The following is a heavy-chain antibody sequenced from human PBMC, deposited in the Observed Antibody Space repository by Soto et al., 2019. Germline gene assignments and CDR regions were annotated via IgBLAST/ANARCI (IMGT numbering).Heavy chain of an antibody. CDR2: ISYDGSNK. D-gene: IGHD3-16*01. V-gene: IGHV3-30-3*01. J-gene: IGHJ3*02. Sequence: QVQLVESGGGVVQPGRSLRLSCAASGFTFSSYAMHWVRQAPGKGLEWVAVISYDGSNKYYADSVKGRFTISRDNSKNPLYLQMNSLRAEDTAVYYCARDIGKKITFGEGGAFDIWGQGTMVTVSS. CDR3: ARDIGKKITFGEGGAFDI. CDR1: GFTFSSYA.